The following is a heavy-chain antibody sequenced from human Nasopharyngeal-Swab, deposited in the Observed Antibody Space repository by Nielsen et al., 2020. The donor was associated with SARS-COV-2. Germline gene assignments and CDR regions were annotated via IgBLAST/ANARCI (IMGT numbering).Heavy chain of an antibody. CDR2: IYTSGST. CDR3: ARDQYCSGGSCTVFDY. J-gene: IGHJ4*02. V-gene: IGHV4-61*02. D-gene: IGHD2-15*01. CDR1: GGSISSGSYY. Sequence: SETLSLTCTASGGSISSGSYYWSWIRQPAGKGLEWIGRIYTSGSTNYNPSLKSRVTISVDPSKNQFSLKLSSVTAADTAVYYCARDQYCSGGSCTVFDYWGQGTLVTVSS.